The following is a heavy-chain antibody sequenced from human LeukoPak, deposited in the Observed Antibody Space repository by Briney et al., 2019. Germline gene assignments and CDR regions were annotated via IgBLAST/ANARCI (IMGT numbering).Heavy chain of an antibody. D-gene: IGHD3-10*01. J-gene: IGHJ4*02. CDR3: TRHVSSGSPSYYFDY. V-gene: IGHV4-59*01. CDR1: GGSMSSYY. Sequence: PSETLSLTCNVSGGSMSSYYWTWIRQPPGKGLEWIGYMYNSGSTNYNPSLKSRVTISVDTSKNQFSLNLTSVTAADTAVYYCTRHVSSGSPSYYFDYWGQGTLVPVSS. CDR2: MYNSGST.